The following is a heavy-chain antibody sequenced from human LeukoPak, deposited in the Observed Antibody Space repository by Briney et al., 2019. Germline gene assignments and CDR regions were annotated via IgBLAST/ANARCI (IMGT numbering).Heavy chain of an antibody. CDR1: GYTFTTYG. CDR2: INAYNGNT. V-gene: IGHV1-18*01. J-gene: IGHJ4*02. Sequence: ASVKVSCKASGYTFTTYGTSWVRQAPGQGLERMGWINAYNGNTNYAQTLQGRVAMTTDTSTSTAYMELRSLRSDDTAVYYCARPPGSNGRGDFDYWGQGTLVTVSS. D-gene: IGHD6-19*01. CDR3: ARPPGSNGRGDFDY.